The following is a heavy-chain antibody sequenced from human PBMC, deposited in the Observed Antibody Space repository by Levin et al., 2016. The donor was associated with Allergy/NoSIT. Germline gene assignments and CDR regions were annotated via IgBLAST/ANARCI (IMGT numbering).Heavy chain of an antibody. J-gene: IGHJ5*02. Sequence: ASVKVSCKASGYTFTGYYMHWVRQAPGQGLEWMGWINPNSGGTNYAQKFQGRVTMTRDTSISTAYMELSRLRSDDTAVYYCASRHDYGDSGWFDPWGQGTLVTVSS. V-gene: IGHV1-2*02. CDR2: INPNSGGT. CDR3: ASRHDYGDSGWFDP. CDR1: GYTFTGYY. D-gene: IGHD4-17*01.